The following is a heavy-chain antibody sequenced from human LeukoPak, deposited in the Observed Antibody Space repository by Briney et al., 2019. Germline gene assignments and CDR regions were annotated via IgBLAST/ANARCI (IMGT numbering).Heavy chain of an antibody. CDR1: GGSISSYY. V-gene: IGHV4-59*01. CDR2: IYYSGST. Sequence: SETLSLTCTVSGGSISSYYWSWIRQPPGKGLEWIGYIYYSGSTNYNPSPKSRATISVDTSKNQFSLKLSSVTAADTAVYYCARDIAVAGTYAFDIWGQGTMVTVSS. J-gene: IGHJ3*02. CDR3: ARDIAVAGTYAFDI. D-gene: IGHD6-19*01.